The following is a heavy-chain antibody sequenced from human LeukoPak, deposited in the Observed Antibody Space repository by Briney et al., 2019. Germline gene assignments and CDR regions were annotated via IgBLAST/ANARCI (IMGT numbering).Heavy chain of an antibody. V-gene: IGHV1-2*02. CDR3: ARGRGYCTNGVCPKHFDY. CDR1: GYTFTGYY. Sequence: ASVKVSCKASGYTFTGYYMHWVRQAPGQGLERMGWINPNSGGTNYAQKFQGRVTMTRDTSISTAYMELSRLRSDDTAVYYCARGRGYCTNGVCPKHFDYWGQGTLVTVSS. D-gene: IGHD2-8*01. J-gene: IGHJ4*02. CDR2: INPNSGGT.